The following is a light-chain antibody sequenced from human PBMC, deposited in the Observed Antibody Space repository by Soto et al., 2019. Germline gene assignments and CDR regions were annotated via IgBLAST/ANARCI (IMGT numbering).Light chain of an antibody. CDR3: QEYGTSPK. J-gene: IGKJ4*02. V-gene: IGKV3-20*01. CDR1: QSVSISY. CDR2: GAS. Sequence: ILVTHSPGALSLSPVERATLSCMASQSVSISYLALYQQKPGHAPMLLIYGASSRATGIPDRFSGIGSATDFHHTISRLEPEDFTVYYSQEYGTSPKFGEGHXVEIK.